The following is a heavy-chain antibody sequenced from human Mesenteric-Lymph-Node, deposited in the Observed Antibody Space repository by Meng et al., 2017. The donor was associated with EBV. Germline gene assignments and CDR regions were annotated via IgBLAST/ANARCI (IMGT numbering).Heavy chain of an antibody. CDR1: GGSVNSGSYF. D-gene: IGHD1-26*01. V-gene: IGHV4-61*01. CDR3: TRGPSGIFYFNF. CDR2: IYYSGST. Sequence: QLQLQEPGPALVQPSETLYLTCTVSGGSVNSGSYFWTWIRQSPGKKLEWIGYIYYSGSTNYNPSLKSRVTVSLDTSKNQFSLKLSSVTAADTAVYYCTRGPSGIFYFNFWGRGTLVTVSS. J-gene: IGHJ4*02.